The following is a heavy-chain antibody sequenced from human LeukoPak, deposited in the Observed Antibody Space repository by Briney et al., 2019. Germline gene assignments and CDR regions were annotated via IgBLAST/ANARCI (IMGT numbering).Heavy chain of an antibody. D-gene: IGHD3-10*01. CDR2: IPSGGFYE. CDR3: ARDSTYYYESGSSGPHYFDN. Sequence: GGSLRLSCAASGFNFGNYAMHWVRQAPGKGLEWVSLIPSGGFYEYYADSVKGRFTIYRDDSGNTLYLQLNSLRPEDKAVYYCARDSTYYYESGSSGPHYFDNWGQGTLVTVSS. CDR1: GFNFGNYA. V-gene: IGHV3-30-3*01. J-gene: IGHJ4*02.